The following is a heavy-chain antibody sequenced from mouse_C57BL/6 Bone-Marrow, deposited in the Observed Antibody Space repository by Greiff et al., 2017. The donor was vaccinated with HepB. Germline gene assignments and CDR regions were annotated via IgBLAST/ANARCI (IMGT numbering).Heavy chain of an antibody. CDR2: ISSGGSYT. CDR1: GFTFSSYG. V-gene: IGHV5-6*01. Sequence: EVMLVESGGDLVKPGGSLKLSCAASGFTFSSYGMSWVRQTPDKRLEWVATISSGGSYTYYPDSVKGRFTISRDNAKNTLYLQMSSLKSEDTAMSYCAIHANYDDSSYRDYWGQGTSVTVSS. CDR3: AIHANYDDSSYRDY. J-gene: IGHJ4*01. D-gene: IGHD1-1*01.